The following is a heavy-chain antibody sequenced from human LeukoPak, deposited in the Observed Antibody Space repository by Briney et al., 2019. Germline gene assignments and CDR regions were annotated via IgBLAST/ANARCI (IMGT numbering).Heavy chain of an antibody. CDR2: FDPEDGET. CDR1: GYTLTELS. V-gene: IGHV1-24*01. J-gene: IGHJ3*02. Sequence: ASVKVSCKVSGYTLTELSMHWVRQAPGKGLEWMGGFDPEDGETIYAQKFQGRVTMTEDTSTDTAYMELSSLRSEDTAVYYCATLPRSGYYSAHAFDIWGQGTMVTVSS. D-gene: IGHD3-22*01. CDR3: ATLPRSGYYSAHAFDI.